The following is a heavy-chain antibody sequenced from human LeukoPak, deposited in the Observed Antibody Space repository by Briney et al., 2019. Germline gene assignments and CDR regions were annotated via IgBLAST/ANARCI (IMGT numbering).Heavy chain of an antibody. D-gene: IGHD3-10*01. V-gene: IGHV4-59*11. J-gene: IGHJ4*02. CDR3: ARGGVAAKYYFDS. CDR1: GGSISPLH. CDR2: IYYSGTT. Sequence: SETLSLTCTVSGGSISPLHWSWIRQPPGKGLEFIGYIYYSGTTNYNPSLKSRVTLSVDTSKNQFSLKLSSVTAADTAVHYCARGGVAAKYYFDSWGQGTLVTVSS.